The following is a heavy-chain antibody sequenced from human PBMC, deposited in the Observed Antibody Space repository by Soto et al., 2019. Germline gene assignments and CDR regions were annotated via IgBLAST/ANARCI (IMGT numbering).Heavy chain of an antibody. V-gene: IGHV1-18*01. CDR2: MTPYNHNI. D-gene: IGHD6-6*01. Sequence: ASVKVSCKASGYTSTNYGITWVRQAPGQGLEWMGWMTPYNHNINYAQKLQDRVTMTSDTSTSTAYMELRSLISDDTAVYYCARMEQFVYDYYYVDVWGKGTTVTVS. J-gene: IGHJ6*03. CDR1: GYTSTNYG. CDR3: ARMEQFVYDYYYVDV.